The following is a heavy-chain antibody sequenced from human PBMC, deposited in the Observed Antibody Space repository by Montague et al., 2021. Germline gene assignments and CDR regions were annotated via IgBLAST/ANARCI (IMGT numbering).Heavy chain of an antibody. J-gene: IGHJ3*02. V-gene: IGHV3-30-3*01. Sequence: NKKYYADSVKGRSTISRDNSNNKLYLQMNSLRAEDTAVYYCAREDTSFDAFDIWGQGTMVTVSS. CDR2: NKK. D-gene: IGHD2-2*01. CDR3: AREDTSFDAFDI.